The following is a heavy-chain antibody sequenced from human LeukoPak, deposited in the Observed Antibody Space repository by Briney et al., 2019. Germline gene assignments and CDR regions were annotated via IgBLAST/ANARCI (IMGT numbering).Heavy chain of an antibody. CDR3: GRAHIPFWAVTSVYYMDV. Sequence: ASVKVSCKASGYTFTGYYMHWVRQAPGQGLEWMGWINPNSGGTNYAQKFQGRVTMTRDTSISTAYMELSRLRSDDTAVYYCGRAHIPFWAVTSVYYMDVWGKGTTVTVSS. CDR2: INPNSGGT. CDR1: GYTFTGYY. J-gene: IGHJ6*03. V-gene: IGHV1-2*02. D-gene: IGHD1/OR15-1a*01.